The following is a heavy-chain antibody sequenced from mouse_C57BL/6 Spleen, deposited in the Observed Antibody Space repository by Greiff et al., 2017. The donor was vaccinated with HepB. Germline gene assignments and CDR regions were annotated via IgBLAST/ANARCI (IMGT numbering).Heavy chain of an antibody. CDR2: ISSGSSTT. V-gene: IGHV5-17*01. D-gene: IGHD2-4*01. J-gene: IGHJ2*01. Sequence: DVQLVEPGGGLVKPGGSLKLSCAASGFTFSDYGMHWVRQAPETWLEWVAYISSGSSTTYYADTVKGLFTITRDNAKNTLFLQMTRLRSEDTAMYYCARGDYDRGFDYWGQGTTLTVSS. CDR3: ARGDYDRGFDY. CDR1: GFTFSDYG.